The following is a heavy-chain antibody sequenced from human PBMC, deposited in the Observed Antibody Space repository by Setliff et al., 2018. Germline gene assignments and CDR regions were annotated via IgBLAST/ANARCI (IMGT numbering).Heavy chain of an antibody. Sequence: SETLSLTCAVYGDSFSGYFWTWIRQPPGKGLEWIEDIYQSGSTNYNPSLKSRLTISVDTSKNQFSLSLSSVTSADTAVYYCAGGAFGSRWYVRPWFDPWGQGTLVTVSS. CDR3: AGGAFGSRWYVRPWFDP. D-gene: IGHD6-13*01. J-gene: IGHJ5*02. CDR2: IYQSGST. CDR1: GDSFSGYF. V-gene: IGHV4-34*01.